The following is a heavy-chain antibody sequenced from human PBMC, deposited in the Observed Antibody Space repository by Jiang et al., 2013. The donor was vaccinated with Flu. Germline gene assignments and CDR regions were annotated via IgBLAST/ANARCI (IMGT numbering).Heavy chain of an antibody. CDR2: ISYDGSNK. J-gene: IGHJ4*02. D-gene: IGHD6-13*01. CDR3: ARALNTAAAGFDY. CDR1: GFTFSSYA. V-gene: IGHV3-30*04. Sequence: VQLVESGGGVVQPGRSLRLSCAASGFTFSSYAMHWVRQAPGKGLEWVAVISYDGSNKYYADSVKGRFTISRDNSKNTLYLQMNSLRAEDTAVYYCARALNTAAAGFDYWGQGTLVTVSS.